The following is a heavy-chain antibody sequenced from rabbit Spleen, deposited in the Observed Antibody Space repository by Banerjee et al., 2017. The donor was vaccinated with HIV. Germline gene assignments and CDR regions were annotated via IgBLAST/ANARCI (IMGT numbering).Heavy chain of an antibody. J-gene: IGHJ6*01. CDR1: GVSFSSSSY. CDR2: IDTGSSGFT. V-gene: IGHV1S40*01. Sequence: QSLEESGGDLVKPGASLTLTCTASGVSFSSSSYMCWVRQAPGKGLEWIACIDTGSSGFTYFATWAKGRFTCSKTSSTTVTLQMTRLTAADTATYFCARDQAGYAGYGYTWGLWGPGTLVTVS. CDR3: ARDQAGYAGYGYTWGL. D-gene: IGHD6-1*01.